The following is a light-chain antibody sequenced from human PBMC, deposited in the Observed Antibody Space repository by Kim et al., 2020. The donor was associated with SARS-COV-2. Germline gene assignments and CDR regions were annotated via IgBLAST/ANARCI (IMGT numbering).Light chain of an antibody. CDR2: GAS. V-gene: IGKV3-15*01. CDR3: QQYNNWPPLT. Sequence: SPGEGATLSCRASQSVSSNLAWYQQKPGQAPRLLIYGASTRATGIPARFSGSGSGTEFTLTISSLQSEDFAVYYCQQYNNWPPLTFGQGTKVDIK. CDR1: QSVSSN. J-gene: IGKJ1*01.